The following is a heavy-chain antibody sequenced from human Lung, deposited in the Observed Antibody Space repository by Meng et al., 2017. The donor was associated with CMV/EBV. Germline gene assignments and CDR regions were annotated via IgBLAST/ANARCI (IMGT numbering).Heavy chain of an antibody. J-gene: IGHJ6*02. Sequence: GESLKISCAASGFTFSNYGMHWVRQAPGKGLEWVAFISYDGSNKYYADSVKGRFTISRDNSKNTLYLQMNSLRAEDTAVYYCARDADSSSFSPESARGYYYFGMDVWXQWTTVTVSS. CDR1: GFTFSNYG. CDR2: ISYDGSNK. V-gene: IGHV3-30*19. CDR3: ARDADSSSFSPESARGYYYFGMDV. D-gene: IGHD6-13*01.